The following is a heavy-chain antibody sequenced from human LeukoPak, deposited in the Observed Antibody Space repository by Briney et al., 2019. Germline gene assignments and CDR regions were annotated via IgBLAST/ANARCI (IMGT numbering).Heavy chain of an antibody. J-gene: IGHJ4*02. CDR3: ARGDKYDYVSNFDY. CDR1: GYTFSVYY. Sequence: GASVTVSCKASGYTFSVYYMHWVRQAPGQGLEWMGWINPNSGGTNYAQKLQGRVTMTRDTSISTAYMELSRLRSDDTAVYYCARGDKYDYVSNFDYWGQGTLVTVSS. V-gene: IGHV1-2*02. CDR2: INPNSGGT. D-gene: IGHD3-16*01.